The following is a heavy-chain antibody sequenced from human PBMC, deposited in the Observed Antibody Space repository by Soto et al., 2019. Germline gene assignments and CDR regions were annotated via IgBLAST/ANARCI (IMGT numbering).Heavy chain of an antibody. CDR1: GFTFSSYW. CDR2: IKQDGSEK. J-gene: IGHJ5*02. Sequence: GGSLRLSCAASGFTFSSYWMSWVRQAPGKGLEWVANIKQDGSEKYYVDSVKGRFTISRDNAKNSLYLQMNSLRAEDTAVYYCARAGYSYGPDWFYPCGQGTLVTVSS. V-gene: IGHV3-7*01. D-gene: IGHD5-18*01. CDR3: ARAGYSYGPDWFYP.